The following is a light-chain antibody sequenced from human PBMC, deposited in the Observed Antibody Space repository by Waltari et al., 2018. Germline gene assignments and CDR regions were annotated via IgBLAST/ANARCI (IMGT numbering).Light chain of an antibody. J-gene: IGKJ1*01. Sequence: DIVMTQSPDSLAVSLGERATINCKSSQSVLYSPNNKNYLVWYQQKPGQPPQLLIYLASTRESGVPDRFSGSGSGTDFTLTISSLQAEDVAVYYCQQYAASPWTFGQGTKVEVK. CDR3: QQYAASPWT. V-gene: IGKV4-1*01. CDR2: LAS. CDR1: QSVLYSPNNKNY.